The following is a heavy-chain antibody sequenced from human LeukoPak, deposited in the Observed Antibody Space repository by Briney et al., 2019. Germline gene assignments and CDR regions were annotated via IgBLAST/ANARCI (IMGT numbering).Heavy chain of an antibody. Sequence: SETLSLTCTVSGGSISSSSYYWGWIRQPPGKGLEWIGSIYYSGSTYYNPSLKSRVTISVDTSKNQFSQKLSSVTAADTAVYYCARPAGYSSSWYDLGFDYWGQGTLVTVSS. CDR2: IYYSGST. V-gene: IGHV4-39*01. CDR3: ARPAGYSSSWYDLGFDY. J-gene: IGHJ4*02. CDR1: GGSISSSSYY. D-gene: IGHD6-13*01.